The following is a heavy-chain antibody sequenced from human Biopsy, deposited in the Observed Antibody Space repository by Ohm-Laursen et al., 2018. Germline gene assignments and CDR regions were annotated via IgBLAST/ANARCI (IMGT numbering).Heavy chain of an antibody. D-gene: IGHD3-10*01. J-gene: IGHJ6*02. CDR3: VRGVDYYGPYHYYALDV. CDR1: GGSVSSNTDY. CDR2: IFYTGII. Sequence: TLSLTCTVSGGSVSSNTDYWAWLRQPPGKGLEWIGSIFYTGIIFYNPSLKSRVTISVDTSKNQFSLKVRSVTAADTAVYYCVRGVDYYGPYHYYALDVWGQGTTVTVSS. V-gene: IGHV4-39*07.